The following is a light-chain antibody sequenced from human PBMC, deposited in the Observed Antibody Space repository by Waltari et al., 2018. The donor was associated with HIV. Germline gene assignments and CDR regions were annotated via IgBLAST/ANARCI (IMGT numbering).Light chain of an antibody. V-gene: IGKV3-11*01. CDR1: QDVGGY. Sequence: DIVLTQSPAILSLSPGEGVTLSCRASQDVGGYLAWYQHKPGQAPRLLIYDASNRATGIPARFSGGGSGTDFTLSISRLEPDDFVLFYCLLRSRLPITFGQGTRIEI. CDR3: LLRSRLPIT. CDR2: DAS. J-gene: IGKJ5*01.